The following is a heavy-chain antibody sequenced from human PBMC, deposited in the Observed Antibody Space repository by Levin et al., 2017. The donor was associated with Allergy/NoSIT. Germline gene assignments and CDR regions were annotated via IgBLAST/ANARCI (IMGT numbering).Heavy chain of an antibody. CDR2: IDPSDSYT. Sequence: GESLKISCKGSGYRFTNNWITWVRQTPGKGLEWMGRIDPSDSYTNYSPSFQGHVTISADESLNTAYLQLHSLKASDTAKYYCLRGVDGDLYFDYWGQGTLVTVSS. CDR1: GYRFTNNW. D-gene: IGHD4-17*01. J-gene: IGHJ4*02. V-gene: IGHV5-10-1*01. CDR3: LRGVDGDLYFDY.